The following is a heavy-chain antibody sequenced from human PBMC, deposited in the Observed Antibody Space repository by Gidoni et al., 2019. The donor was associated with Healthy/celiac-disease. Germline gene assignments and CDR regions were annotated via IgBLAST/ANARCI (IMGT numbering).Heavy chain of an antibody. CDR3: AKVGGAIVVVIAPTFLDY. CDR1: FSSYA. J-gene: IGHJ4*02. Sequence: FSSYAMSWVRQAPGKGLEWVSAISGSGGSTYYADSVKGRFTISRDNSKNTLYLQMNSLRAEDTAVYYCAKVGGAIVVVIAPTFLDYWGQGTLVTVSS. CDR2: ISGSGGST. V-gene: IGHV3-23*01. D-gene: IGHD2-21*01.